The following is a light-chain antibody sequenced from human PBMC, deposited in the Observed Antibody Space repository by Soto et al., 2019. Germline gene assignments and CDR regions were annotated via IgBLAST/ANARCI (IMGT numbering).Light chain of an antibody. V-gene: IGKV3D-20*02. J-gene: IGKJ1*01. CDR3: QQRSNWPRT. Sequence: LVLTQSPGTLSLSPGGRASLSCRASQSVSDNQLAWYQQKTGQAPRLLIHGASSRAAGIPDRFSGSGSGTDFTLTISRLEPEDFAVYYCQQRSNWPRTFGQGTKVDI. CDR1: QSVSDNQ. CDR2: GAS.